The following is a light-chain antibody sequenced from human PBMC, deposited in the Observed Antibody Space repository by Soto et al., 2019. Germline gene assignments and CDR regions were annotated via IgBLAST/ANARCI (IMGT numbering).Light chain of an antibody. CDR1: QSISSW. V-gene: IGKV1-5*03. CDR2: KAS. Sequence: DIQMTQSPSTLSASVGDRVTITCRASQSISSWLAWYQQKPGKVPNLLIYKASRLESGVPSRFSGSGSGTDSTLTISSLQHDDFATYYCQQYYSYPGTFGQGTNVEIK. CDR3: QQYYSYPGT. J-gene: IGKJ1*01.